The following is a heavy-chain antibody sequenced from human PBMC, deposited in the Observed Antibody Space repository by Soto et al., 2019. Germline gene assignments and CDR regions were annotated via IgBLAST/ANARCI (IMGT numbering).Heavy chain of an antibody. J-gene: IGHJ5*02. CDR3: ARANLYYDFWSGYYTGWFDP. Sequence: KPSETLSLTCAVYGGSFSGYYWSWIRQPPGKGLEWIGEINHSGSTNYNPSLKSRVTISVDTSKNQFSLKLSSVTAADTAVYYCARANLYYDFWSGYYTGWFDPWGQGTLVTVSS. CDR2: INHSGST. CDR1: GGSFSGYY. V-gene: IGHV4-34*01. D-gene: IGHD3-3*01.